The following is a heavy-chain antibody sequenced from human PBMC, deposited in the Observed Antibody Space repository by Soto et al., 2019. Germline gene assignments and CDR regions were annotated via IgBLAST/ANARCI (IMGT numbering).Heavy chain of an antibody. J-gene: IGHJ6*02. CDR2: IWYDGSNK. Sequence: PGGSLRLSCAASGFTFSSYGMHWVRQAPGKGLEWVAVIWYDGSNKYYADSVKGRLTISRDNSKNTLYLQMNSLRAEDTAVYYCARAYCGGDCYAYYYYGMDVWGQGTTVTVSS. D-gene: IGHD2-21*02. V-gene: IGHV3-33*01. CDR1: GFTFSSYG. CDR3: ARAYCGGDCYAYYYYGMDV.